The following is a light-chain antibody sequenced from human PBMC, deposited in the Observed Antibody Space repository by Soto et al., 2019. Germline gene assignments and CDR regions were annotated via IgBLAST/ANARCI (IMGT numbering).Light chain of an antibody. J-gene: IGKJ1*01. CDR2: AAS. CDR1: QSVSSY. CDR3: QQSHSTVWT. V-gene: IGKV1-39*01. Sequence: DLQMTQSPSSLSASVGDRVTITCRASQSVSSYLNWYQQKPGKAPKLLIYAASSLQSGVPSRFSGSGSGTDFTLTISSLQPEDFATYYCQQSHSTVWTFGQGTKVEIK.